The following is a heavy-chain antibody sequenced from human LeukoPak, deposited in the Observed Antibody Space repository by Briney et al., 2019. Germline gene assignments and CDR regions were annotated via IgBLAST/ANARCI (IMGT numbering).Heavy chain of an antibody. CDR2: IRSKANSYAT. D-gene: IGHD1-26*01. CDR1: GFTFSGSA. CDR3: SKWRELNPTEDALDI. V-gene: IGHV3-73*01. Sequence: GGSLKLSCAASGFTFSGSAMHGVRQASGKGLEWVGRIRSKANSYATAYAASVKGRFTISRDDSKNTAYLQMNSLKTEDTAVYYCSKWRELNPTEDALDIWGQGTMVTVSS. J-gene: IGHJ3*02.